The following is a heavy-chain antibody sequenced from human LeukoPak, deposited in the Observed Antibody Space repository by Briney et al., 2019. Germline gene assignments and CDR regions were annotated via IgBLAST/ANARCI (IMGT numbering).Heavy chain of an antibody. J-gene: IGHJ6*02. CDR3: ARDLGDWGIAAAGTPLYYYGMDV. CDR1: GDSVSSNSVA. CDR2: TYYRSKWYN. Sequence: SQTLSLTCAISGDSVSSNSVAWNWIRQSPSRGLEWLVRTYYRSKWYNDYAVSVKSRITINPDTSKNQFSLQLNSVTPEDTAVYYCARDLGDWGIAAAGTPLYYYGMDVWGQGTTVTVSS. V-gene: IGHV6-1*01. D-gene: IGHD6-13*01.